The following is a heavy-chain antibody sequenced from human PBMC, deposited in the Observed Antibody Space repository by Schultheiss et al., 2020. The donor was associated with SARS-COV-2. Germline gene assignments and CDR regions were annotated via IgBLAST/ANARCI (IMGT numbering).Heavy chain of an antibody. V-gene: IGHV3-23*01. CDR3: ARDRSGSYGFDY. D-gene: IGHD3-16*01. CDR1: GFTFSSYW. CDR2: ISGSGGST. J-gene: IGHJ4*02. Sequence: GESLKISCAASGFTFSSYWMHWVRQAPGKGLEWVSAISGSGGSTYYADSVKGRFTISRDNSKNTLYLQMNSLRAEDTAVYYCARDRSGSYGFDYWGQGTLVTVSS.